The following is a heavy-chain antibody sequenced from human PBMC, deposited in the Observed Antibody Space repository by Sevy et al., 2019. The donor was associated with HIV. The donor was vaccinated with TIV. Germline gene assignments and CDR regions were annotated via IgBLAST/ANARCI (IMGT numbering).Heavy chain of an antibody. CDR3: ARDGTELELGHVDY. Sequence: GGSLRLSCAASGFTFSSYAMYWVRQAPGKGLEWVAVISYDGSNKYYADSVKGRFTISRDNSKNTLYLQMNSLRAEDTAVYYCARDGTELELGHVDYWGQGTLVTVSS. J-gene: IGHJ4*02. CDR1: GFTFSSYA. CDR2: ISYDGSNK. V-gene: IGHV3-30-3*01. D-gene: IGHD1-7*01.